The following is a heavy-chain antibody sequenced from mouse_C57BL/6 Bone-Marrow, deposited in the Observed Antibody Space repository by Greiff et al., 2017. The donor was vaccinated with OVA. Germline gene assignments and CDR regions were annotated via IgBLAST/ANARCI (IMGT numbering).Heavy chain of an antibody. J-gene: IGHJ3*01. Sequence: QVQLKQPGAELVKPGASVKVSCKASGYTFTSYWMHWVKQRPGQGLEWIGRIHPSDSDTNYNQKFKGKATLTVDKSSSTAYMQLSSLTSEDSAVYYCAITYYYGPFAYWGQGTLVTVSA. D-gene: IGHD1-1*01. CDR3: AITYYYGPFAY. V-gene: IGHV1-74*01. CDR1: GYTFTSYW. CDR2: IHPSDSDT.